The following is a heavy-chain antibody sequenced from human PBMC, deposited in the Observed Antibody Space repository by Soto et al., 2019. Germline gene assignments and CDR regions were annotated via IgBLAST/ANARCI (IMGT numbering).Heavy chain of an antibody. D-gene: IGHD2-2*01. CDR3: ARGLGSSRCSCYDAFDI. CDR1: GYTFTSYY. Sequence: ASVKVSCKASGYTFTSYYMHWVRQAPGQGLEWMGIINPSGGSTSYAQKFQGRVTMTRDTSTSTVYMELSSLRSEETAVYYCARGLGSSRCSCYDAFDICGQVTMITVSS. V-gene: IGHV1-46*01. CDR2: INPSGGST. J-gene: IGHJ3*02.